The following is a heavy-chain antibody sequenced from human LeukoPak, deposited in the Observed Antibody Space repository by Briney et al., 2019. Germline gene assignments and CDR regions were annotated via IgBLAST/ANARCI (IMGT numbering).Heavy chain of an antibody. CDR2: ISGSGGST. Sequence: TGGSLRLSCAAAGFTLSSNAMSWVRQPPGKGLEWASGISGSGGSTYYADSVKGRFTISRDKSKNTLYLQMNSLRVEDTAVYYCAKLESPYNYYGMDVWGQGTTVTVS. D-gene: IGHD3-3*01. J-gene: IGHJ6*02. CDR3: AKLESPYNYYGMDV. V-gene: IGHV3-23*01. CDR1: GFTLSSNA.